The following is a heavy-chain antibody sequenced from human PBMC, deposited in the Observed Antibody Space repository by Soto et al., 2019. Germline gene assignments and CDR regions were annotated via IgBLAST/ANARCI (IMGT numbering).Heavy chain of an antibody. Sequence: QVQLVQSGAEVKKPESSVNVSCKASGGTFSSNAISWVRQAPGQGLEWMGGIIPVFGTTHYAQKFQGRVTLSADKSTGTAYMELSSLRSEDTAVYYCATGRKYKYDSGDYFPYFFDSWGQGTRVTVSS. D-gene: IGHD3-22*01. CDR1: GGTFSSNA. J-gene: IGHJ4*02. CDR2: IIPVFGTT. V-gene: IGHV1-69*06. CDR3: ATGRKYKYDSGDYFPYFFDS.